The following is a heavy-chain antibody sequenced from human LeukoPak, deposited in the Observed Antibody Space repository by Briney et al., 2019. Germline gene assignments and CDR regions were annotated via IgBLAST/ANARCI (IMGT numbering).Heavy chain of an antibody. V-gene: IGHV3-21*01. D-gene: IGHD7-27*01. Sequence: GGSLRLSCAASGFTFSSYSMNWVRQAPGKGLEWVSSISSSSSYIYYADSVKGRFTISRDNAKNSLYLQMNSLRAEDTAVYYCARYRENWGSGRVAYWGQGTLVTVSS. J-gene: IGHJ4*02. CDR3: ARYRENWGSGRVAY. CDR1: GFTFSSYS. CDR2: ISSSSSYI.